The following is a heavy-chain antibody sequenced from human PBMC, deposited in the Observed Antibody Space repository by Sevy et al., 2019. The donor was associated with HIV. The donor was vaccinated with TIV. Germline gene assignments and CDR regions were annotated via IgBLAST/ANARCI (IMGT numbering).Heavy chain of an antibody. D-gene: IGHD2-2*01. CDR1: GFTFSSYS. Sequence: GGSLRLSCAASGFTFSSYSMNWVRQAPGKGLEWVSYISSSSSTIYYADSVKGRFTISRDNAKNSLYLQKNSLRAEDTAVYYCARGPTYCSSTSCYALYYYYGMDVWGQGTTVTAP. CDR2: ISSSSSTI. CDR3: ARGPTYCSSTSCYALYYYYGMDV. V-gene: IGHV3-48*01. J-gene: IGHJ6*02.